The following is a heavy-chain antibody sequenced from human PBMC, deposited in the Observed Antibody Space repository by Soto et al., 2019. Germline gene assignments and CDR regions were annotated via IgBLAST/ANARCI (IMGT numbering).Heavy chain of an antibody. CDR3: AALEDIVVVPAAQNWFDP. D-gene: IGHD2-2*01. V-gene: IGHV1-58*01. Sequence: QMQLVQSGPEVKKPGTSVKVSCKASGFTFTSSAVQWVRQARVQRLEWIGWIVVGSGNTNYAQKFQERVTITRDMSTSTAYMVLSSLRSEDAAVYYCAALEDIVVVPAAQNWFDPWGQGTLVTVSS. J-gene: IGHJ5*02. CDR1: GFTFTSSA. CDR2: IVVGSGNT.